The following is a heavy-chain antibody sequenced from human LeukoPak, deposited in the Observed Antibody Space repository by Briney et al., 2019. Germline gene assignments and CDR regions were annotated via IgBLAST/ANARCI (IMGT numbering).Heavy chain of an antibody. Sequence: QPGGSLRLSCAASGFTFSSYWMSWVRQAPGKGLEWVSYISSSSSTIYYADSVKGRFTTSRDNAKNSLYLQMNSLRAEDTAVYYCARGQIRGEIILWGTAMVDYWGQGTLVTVSS. J-gene: IGHJ4*02. CDR2: ISSSSSTI. D-gene: IGHD5-18*01. V-gene: IGHV3-48*01. CDR1: GFTFSSYW. CDR3: ARGQIRGEIILWGTAMVDY.